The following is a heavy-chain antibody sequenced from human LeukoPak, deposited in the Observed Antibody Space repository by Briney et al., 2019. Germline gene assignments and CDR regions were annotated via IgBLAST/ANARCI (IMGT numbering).Heavy chain of an antibody. D-gene: IGHD3-22*01. CDR1: GYTFTSYG. CDR3: ARELIAHDSSGYYHY. J-gene: IGHJ4*02. V-gene: IGHV1-18*01. Sequence: ASVKVSCKASGYTFTSYGISWVRQAPGQGLEWMGWISAYNGNTNYAQKLQGRVTMTEDTSTDTAFMELSSLRSEDTAVYYCARELIAHDSSGYYHYWGQGTLVTVSS. CDR2: ISAYNGNT.